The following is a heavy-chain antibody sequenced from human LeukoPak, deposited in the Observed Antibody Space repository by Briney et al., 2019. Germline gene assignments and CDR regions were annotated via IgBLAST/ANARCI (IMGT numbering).Heavy chain of an antibody. Sequence: PSETLSLTCTVSGYAITSGGFSWNWIRQSPGKGLEWIGCIYDRGPAYYNPPLKSRFAISVDRPKNQFFLNVTSLTAADTAVYFCARSRQASGLFNSWGQGTLVVVSS. CDR3: ARSRQASGLFNS. J-gene: IGHJ5*01. D-gene: IGHD3-10*01. CDR2: IYDRGPA. V-gene: IGHV4-30-2*06. CDR1: GYAITSGGFS.